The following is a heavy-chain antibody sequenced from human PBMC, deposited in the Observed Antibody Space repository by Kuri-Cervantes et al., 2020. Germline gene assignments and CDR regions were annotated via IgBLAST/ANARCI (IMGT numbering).Heavy chain of an antibody. CDR3: ARAGCSGSRCYRLYYLDY. Sequence: GESLKISCAASEFTFGTYAMTWVRQAPGKGLEWVASIKEDGSEKYYVDSVKGRFTISRDNAENSLYLQMSSLRAEDTAMYYCARAGCSGSRCYRLYYLDYWGQGTLVTVSS. V-gene: IGHV3-7*01. D-gene: IGHD2-15*01. CDR2: IKEDGSEK. CDR1: EFTFGTYA. J-gene: IGHJ4*02.